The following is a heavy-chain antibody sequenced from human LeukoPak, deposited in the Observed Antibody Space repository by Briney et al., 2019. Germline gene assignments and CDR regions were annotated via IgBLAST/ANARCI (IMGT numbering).Heavy chain of an antibody. CDR3: ARVGVAAPFDY. CDR1: GFTFSSYS. D-gene: IGHD2-15*01. Sequence: GGSLRLSCAASGFTFSSYSMNWVRQAPGKGLEWVSSISSSSSYIYYADSVKDRFTISRDNAKNSLYLQMNSLRAEDTAVYYCARVGVAAPFDYWGQGTLVTVSS. CDR2: ISSSSSYI. J-gene: IGHJ4*02. V-gene: IGHV3-21*01.